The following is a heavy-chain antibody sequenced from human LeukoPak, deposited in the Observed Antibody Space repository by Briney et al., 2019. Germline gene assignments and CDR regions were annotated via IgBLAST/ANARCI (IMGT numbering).Heavy chain of an antibody. CDR1: GFTFRDYY. CDR3: ARDYFHCSGGSCYDY. V-gene: IGHV3-11*01. J-gene: IGHJ4*02. Sequence: GGSLRLSCAASGFTFRDYYMSWIRQAPGKGLEWVSYISSSGSTIYYADSVKGRFTISRDNAKNSLYLQMNSLRAEDTAVYYCARDYFHCSGGSCYDYWGQGTLVTVSS. D-gene: IGHD2-15*01. CDR2: ISSSGSTI.